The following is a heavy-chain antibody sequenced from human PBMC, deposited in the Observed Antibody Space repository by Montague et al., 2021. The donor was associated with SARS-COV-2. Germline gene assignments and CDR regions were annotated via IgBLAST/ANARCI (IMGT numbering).Heavy chain of an antibody. V-gene: IGHV4-39*01. Sequence: SGTLSLTCSVSGDSINNSRYYWGWIRQPPGKGLEWIGTIYYSGSAYYNPSLKSRVTIFVDTSKDQFSLKLNSVTATDTAVYYCARLESTRGVIIRGAFHIWGQGTKVTVSS. CDR2: IYYSGSA. J-gene: IGHJ3*02. D-gene: IGHD3-10*01. CDR3: ARLESTRGVIIRGAFHI. CDR1: GDSINNSRYY.